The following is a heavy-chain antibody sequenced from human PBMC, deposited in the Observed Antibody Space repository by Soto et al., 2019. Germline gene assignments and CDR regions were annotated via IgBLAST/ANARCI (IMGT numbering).Heavy chain of an antibody. CDR3: AKGGSGPMLVVVINFDY. CDR1: GFTFSSYA. D-gene: IGHD3-22*01. Sequence: GGSLRLSCAASGFTFSSYAMSWVRQAPGKGLEWVSAISGSGGSTYYADSVKGRFTISRDNSKNTLYLQMNSLRAEDTAVYYCAKGGSGPMLVVVINFDYWGQGTLVTVSS. V-gene: IGHV3-23*01. J-gene: IGHJ4*02. CDR2: ISGSGGST.